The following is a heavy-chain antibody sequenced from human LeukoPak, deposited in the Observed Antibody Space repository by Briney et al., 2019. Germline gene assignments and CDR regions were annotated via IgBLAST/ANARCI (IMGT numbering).Heavy chain of an antibody. CDR1: GSTFSSYS. Sequence: GGSLRLSCAASGSTFSSYSMNWVRQAPGKGLEWVSSISSSSSYIYYADSVKGRFTISRDNAKDSLYLQMNSLRAEDTAVYYCARGSYDSTNYFDYWGQGTLVTVSS. V-gene: IGHV3-21*01. CDR3: ARGSYDSTNYFDY. J-gene: IGHJ4*02. D-gene: IGHD3-22*01. CDR2: ISSSSSYI.